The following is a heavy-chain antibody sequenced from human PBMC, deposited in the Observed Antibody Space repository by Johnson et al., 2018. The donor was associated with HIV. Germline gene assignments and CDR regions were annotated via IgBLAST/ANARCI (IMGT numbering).Heavy chain of an antibody. CDR2: IYSDGSDT. CDR1: GFTFSASG. Sequence: VQLVESGGGLVQPGGSLRLSCAASGFTFSASGMHWVRQAPGKGLVWVARIYSDGSDTKYADSVKGRFTISRDNAKNTLYLQMNSLRAEDTAVYYCARDRGAFDIWGQGTMVTVSS. V-gene: IGHV3-74*03. CDR3: ARDRGAFDI. J-gene: IGHJ3*02.